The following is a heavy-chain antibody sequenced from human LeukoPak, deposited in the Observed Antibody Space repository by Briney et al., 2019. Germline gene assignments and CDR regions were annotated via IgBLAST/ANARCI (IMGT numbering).Heavy chain of an antibody. CDR1: GFTFSNYN. V-gene: IGHV3-21*01. D-gene: IGHD3-3*01. J-gene: IGHJ5*02. CDR3: ARVGYDFWSGQNYKNWFDP. CDR2: ISSSSSYI. Sequence: PGGSLRLSCAASGFTFSNYNMNWVRQAPGKGLEWVSSISSSSSYIYYADSVKGRFTISRDNAKNSLYLQMNSLRAEDTAVYYCARVGYDFWSGQNYKNWFDPWGQGTLVTVSS.